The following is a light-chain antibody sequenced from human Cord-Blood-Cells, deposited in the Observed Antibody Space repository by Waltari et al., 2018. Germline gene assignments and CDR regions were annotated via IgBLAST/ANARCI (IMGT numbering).Light chain of an antibody. CDR1: SSDVGGYNY. J-gene: IGLJ3*02. V-gene: IGLV2-14*03. CDR3: SSYTSSSTWV. Sequence: QSALTQPASVSGSPGQSITISCTGTSSDVGGYNYVSWYQQHPGKAPKTMIYDVSNRXXXXXXXXXXXXXXXXXXXTISGLQAEDEADYYCSSYTSSSTWVFGGGTKLTVL. CDR2: DVS.